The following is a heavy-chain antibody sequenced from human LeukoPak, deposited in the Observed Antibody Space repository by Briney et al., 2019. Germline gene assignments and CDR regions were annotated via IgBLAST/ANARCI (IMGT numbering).Heavy chain of an antibody. CDR2: INSDGSST. J-gene: IGHJ4*02. CDR3: ARARYSSSWSDY. Sequence: LTGGSLRLSCAASGFTFSSYWMHWVRQASGKGLVWVSRINSDGSSTSYADSVKGRFTISRDNAKNTLYLQMNSLRAEDTAVYYCARARYSSSWSDYWGQGTLVTVSS. V-gene: IGHV3-74*01. CDR1: GFTFSSYW. D-gene: IGHD6-13*01.